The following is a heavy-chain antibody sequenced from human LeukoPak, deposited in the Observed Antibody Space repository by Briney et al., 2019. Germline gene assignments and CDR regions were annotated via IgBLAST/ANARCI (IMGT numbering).Heavy chain of an antibody. CDR1: GFTFSSYG. Sequence: PGGSLRLSCAASGFTFSSYGMSWVRQAPGKGLEWVSSISGSGGSTYYADSVKGRFTISRDNSKNTLWLQMNSLRAEDTAVYYCARVQGLVAAAGTGGHAFDIWGQGTMVTVSS. J-gene: IGHJ3*02. CDR2: ISGSGGST. CDR3: ARVQGLVAAAGTGGHAFDI. V-gene: IGHV3-23*01. D-gene: IGHD6-13*01.